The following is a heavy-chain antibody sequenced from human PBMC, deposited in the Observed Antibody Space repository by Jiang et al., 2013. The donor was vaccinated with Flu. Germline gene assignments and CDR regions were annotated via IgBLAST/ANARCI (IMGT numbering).Heavy chain of an antibody. J-gene: IGHJ4*02. V-gene: IGHV3-30*18. CDR2: VSYDGSKK. CDR1: GFTFSSYG. Sequence: VQLLESGGGVVQPGRSLRLSCAASGFTFSSYGMNWVRQAPGKGLEWVAVVSYDGSKKYYADTVKGRFTISRDNSKNTLYLQMNSPRPEDTAVYYCAKDPEQLGYCDSTSCYRSYFDYWAREPWSPSPQ. CDR3: AKDPEQLGYCDSTSCYRSYFDY. D-gene: IGHD2-2*02.